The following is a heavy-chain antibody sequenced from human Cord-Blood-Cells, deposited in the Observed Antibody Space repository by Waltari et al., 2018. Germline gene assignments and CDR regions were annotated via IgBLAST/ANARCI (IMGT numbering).Heavy chain of an antibody. V-gene: IGHV4-34*01. CDR3: ARGGNVVVPAAIEEIDY. D-gene: IGHD2-2*01. Sequence: QVQLQQWGAGLLKPSETLSLTCAVYGGSFSGYYSSWLRQPPGKGLEWIGDINHSGNTNYNPSLKSRVTISVDTSKNQFSLKLSSVTAADTAVYYCARGGNVVVPAAIEEIDYWGQGTLVTVSS. CDR2: INHSGNT. J-gene: IGHJ4*02. CDR1: GGSFSGYY.